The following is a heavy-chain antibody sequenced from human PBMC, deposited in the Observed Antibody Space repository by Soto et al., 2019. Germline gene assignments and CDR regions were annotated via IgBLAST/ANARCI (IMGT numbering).Heavy chain of an antibody. CDR1: GFTFSSYA. CDR2: ISGSGGST. Sequence: GGSLRLSCAASGFTFSSYAMSWVRQAPGKGLEWVSAISGSGGSTYYADSVKGRFTISRDNSKNTLYLQMNSLRAEDTAVYYCAKASDIFTGYRSSYYGMDVWGQGTTVTVSS. J-gene: IGHJ6*02. CDR3: AKASDIFTGYRSSYYGMDV. D-gene: IGHD3-9*01. V-gene: IGHV3-23*01.